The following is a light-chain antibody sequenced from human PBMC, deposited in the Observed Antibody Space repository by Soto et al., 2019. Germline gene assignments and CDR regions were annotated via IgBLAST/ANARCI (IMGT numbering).Light chain of an antibody. J-gene: IGKJ1*01. Sequence: EIVLTHSPSTLSFSPGERATLSCMASQSFHNYLAWSQQKPGQAPRLLIYDVSNRAPGIPARFSGSGYGTDFNLTISSLEPEDFAVYYCQQRSAWPRTFGQGTKVDI. CDR2: DVS. CDR3: QQRSAWPRT. V-gene: IGKV3-11*01. CDR1: QSFHNY.